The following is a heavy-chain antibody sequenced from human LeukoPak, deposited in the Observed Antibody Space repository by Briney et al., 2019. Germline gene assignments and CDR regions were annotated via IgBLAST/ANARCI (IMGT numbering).Heavy chain of an antibody. V-gene: IGHV4-59*01. D-gene: IGHD3-16*01. Sequence: PSETLSLTCTVSGGSISSYYWSWIRQPPGKGLEWIGYIYYSGSTNCNPSLKSRVTISVDTSKNQFSLKLSSVTAADTAVYYCARDPTEGAFDYWGQGTLVTVSS. CDR3: ARDPTEGAFDY. J-gene: IGHJ4*02. CDR1: GGSISSYY. CDR2: IYYSGST.